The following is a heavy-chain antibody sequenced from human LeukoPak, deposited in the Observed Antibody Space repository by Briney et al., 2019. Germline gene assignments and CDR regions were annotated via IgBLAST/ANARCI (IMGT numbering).Heavy chain of an antibody. CDR3: ARKGPEHLPTYFDH. CDR1: GGSISSSSYY. V-gene: IGHV4-39*02. CDR2: IYYSGST. J-gene: IGHJ4*02. Sequence: SQTLSLTCTVSGGSISSSSYYWGWIRQPPGKGLEWIGSIYYSGSTTYNPSLSGRVAISLDKSRNHFTLMVTAVTAADTAFYYCARKGPEHLPTYFDHWGRGILVTVSS. D-gene: IGHD2-21*01.